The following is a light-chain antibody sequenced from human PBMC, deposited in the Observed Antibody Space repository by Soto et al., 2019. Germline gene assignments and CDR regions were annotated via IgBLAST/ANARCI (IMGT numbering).Light chain of an antibody. CDR1: QPVSSN. CDR2: GAS. Sequence: EIIMTQSPATLSVSPGERATLSCRASQPVSSNLAWFQKTPGQAPRLLIYGASTRATGIPARFSGSGSGTEFTLTISSLQSEDFAVYYCQQYNNWPRTFGQGTKVDIK. J-gene: IGKJ1*01. V-gene: IGKV3-15*01. CDR3: QQYNNWPRT.